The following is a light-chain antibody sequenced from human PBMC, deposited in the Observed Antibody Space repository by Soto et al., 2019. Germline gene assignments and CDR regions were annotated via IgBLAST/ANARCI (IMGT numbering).Light chain of an antibody. J-gene: IGKJ1*01. V-gene: IGKV1-5*01. CDR1: QSISSW. CDR2: DAS. CDR3: QQYNSYSLTWT. Sequence: DIQMTQSPSTLCASVGGRVTIPCRAIQSISSWLAWYQQKPGKAPKLLIYDASSLESGVPSRFSGSGSGTEFTLTISSLQPDDFATYYCQQYNSYSLTWTFGQGTKVDIK.